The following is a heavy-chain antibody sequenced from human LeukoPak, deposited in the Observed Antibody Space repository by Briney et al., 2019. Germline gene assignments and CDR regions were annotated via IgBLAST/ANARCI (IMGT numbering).Heavy chain of an antibody. D-gene: IGHD2-8*01. V-gene: IGHV3-23*01. Sequence: GGSLRLSCAASGFTFSSYAVSWVRQSPGKGLEWVSTISGSGGSAYYADSVKGRFTISRDNSKNTLYLQMISLRAEDTAVYYCASTIGYFDHWGQGTLVTVSS. CDR3: ASTIGYFDH. J-gene: IGHJ4*02. CDR2: ISGSGGSA. CDR1: GFTFSSYA.